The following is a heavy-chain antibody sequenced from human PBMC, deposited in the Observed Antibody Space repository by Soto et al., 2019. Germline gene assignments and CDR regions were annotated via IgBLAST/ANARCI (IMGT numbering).Heavy chain of an antibody. CDR2: TYYRSNWRH. J-gene: IGHJ4*02. CDR3: ERAVAGRGFEL. CDR1: GDSVSSNTAA. Sequence: SQTLSLTCAISGDSVSSNTAAWNWIRSSPSRGLEWLGRTYYRSNWRHDYAVSVKSRITVNPDTSKNHFSLQLNSVTPDDTAVYSGERAVAGRGFELWGQGTLVSVSS. D-gene: IGHD6-19*01. V-gene: IGHV6-1*01.